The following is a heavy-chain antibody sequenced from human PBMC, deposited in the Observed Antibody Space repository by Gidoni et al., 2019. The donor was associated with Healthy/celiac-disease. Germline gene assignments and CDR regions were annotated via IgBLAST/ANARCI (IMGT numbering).Heavy chain of an antibody. CDR2: ISSSSSYT. J-gene: IGHJ6*02. CDR1: GFTFRDYY. V-gene: IGHV3-11*06. D-gene: IGHD1-1*01. CDR3: ASSSQLDYYYGMDV. Sequence: QVQLVESGGGLVKPGGSLRLSCAASGFTFRDYYMSWIRQAPGKGLEWVSYISSSSSYTNYADSVKGRFTISRDNAKNSRYLQMNSLRAEDTAVYYCASSSQLDYYYGMDVWGQGTTVTVSS.